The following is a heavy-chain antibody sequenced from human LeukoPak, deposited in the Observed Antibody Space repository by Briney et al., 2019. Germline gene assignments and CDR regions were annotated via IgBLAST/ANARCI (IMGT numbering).Heavy chain of an antibody. J-gene: IGHJ6*02. CDR1: GFTFSSYS. CDR3: ARDLPTYYDFWSGYYTNYYGMDV. D-gene: IGHD3-3*01. CDR2: ISSSNSYI. V-gene: IGHV3-21*01. Sequence: GGSLRLSCAASGFTFSSYSMNWVRQAPGKGLEWVSSISSSNSYIYYADSVKGRFTISRDNAKNSLYLQMNSLRAEDTAVYYCARDLPTYYDFWSGYYTNYYGMDVWGQGTTVTVSS.